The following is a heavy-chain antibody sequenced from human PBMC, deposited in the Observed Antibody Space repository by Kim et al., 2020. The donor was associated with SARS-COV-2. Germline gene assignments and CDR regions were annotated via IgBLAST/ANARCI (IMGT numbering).Heavy chain of an antibody. CDR3: GRASRVVPAAMDV. J-gene: IGHJ6*02. Sequence: GGSLRLSCAASGFTFSSYWMHWVRQAPGKGLVWVSRIILDGSSTNYADSVKGRFTISRDNAKNTLYLQVNSLRAEDTAVYYCGRASRVVPAAMDVCGQGT. D-gene: IGHD2-2*01. CDR1: GFTFSSYW. V-gene: IGHV3-74*01. CDR2: IILDGSST.